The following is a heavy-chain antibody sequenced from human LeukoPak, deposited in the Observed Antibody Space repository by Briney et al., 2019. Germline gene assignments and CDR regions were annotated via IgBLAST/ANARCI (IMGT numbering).Heavy chain of an antibody. CDR2: IIPIFGTA. CDR1: GGTFSSYA. D-gene: IGHD3-10*01. J-gene: IGHJ4*02. Sequence: ASVKVSCKASGGTFSSYAISWVRQAPGQGLEWMGGIIPIFGTANYAQKFQGRVTITADESTSTAYMELSSLRSEDTAVYYCALAGPGSYYGFDYWGQGTLVTVSS. CDR3: ALAGPGSYYGFDY. V-gene: IGHV1-69*01.